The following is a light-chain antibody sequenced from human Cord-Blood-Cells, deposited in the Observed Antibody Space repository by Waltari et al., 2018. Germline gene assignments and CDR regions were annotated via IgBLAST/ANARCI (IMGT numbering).Light chain of an antibody. Sequence: EIVMTQSPATLSVSPGERATLSCRASQSVSSNLAWYQQKPGQAPRLLIYGASTRATRTPARFSGSGSGTEFTLTISSLQSEDFAVYYCQQYNNWPLTFGPGTKVDIK. CDR1: QSVSSN. CDR3: QQYNNWPLT. V-gene: IGKV3-15*01. J-gene: IGKJ3*01. CDR2: GAS.